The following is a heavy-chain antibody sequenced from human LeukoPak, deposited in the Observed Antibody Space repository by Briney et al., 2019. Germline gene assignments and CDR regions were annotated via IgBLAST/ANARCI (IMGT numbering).Heavy chain of an antibody. CDR1: GFTFSDYY. V-gene: IGHV3-11*01. CDR3: ARAQSFGLDY. D-gene: IGHD3-16*01. J-gene: IGHJ4*02. CDR2: ISNGGTTI. Sequence: GGSLRPSCAASGFTFSDYYMTWIRQAPGKGLEWLSYISNGGTTIYYADSVEGRFTISRDNAKNSLYLQLNSLRAEDTAVYYCARAQSFGLDYWGQGTLVTVSS.